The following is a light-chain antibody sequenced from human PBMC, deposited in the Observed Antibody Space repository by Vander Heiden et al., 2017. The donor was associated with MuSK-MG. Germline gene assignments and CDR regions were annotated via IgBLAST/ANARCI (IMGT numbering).Light chain of an antibody. V-gene: IGKV3-11*01. Sequence: EIVLTPSPATLSLSPGERATLSCRASQSVSSYLAWYQEKPGQAPRLLIYEASNRATGIPVRFSGSGSGTDVTLTISSLEPEDFAVYYCQLRSNWLLTFGGGTKVEIK. CDR3: QLRSNWLLT. CDR1: QSVSSY. CDR2: EAS. J-gene: IGKJ4*01.